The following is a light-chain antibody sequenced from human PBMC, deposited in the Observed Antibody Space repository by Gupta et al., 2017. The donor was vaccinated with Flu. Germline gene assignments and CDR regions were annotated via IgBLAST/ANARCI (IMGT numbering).Light chain of an antibody. Sequence: VTISCTGSSSNIGAGYDVHWYQQLPGTAPKLLIYGNSNRPSGVPDRFSGSKSGTSASLAITGLQAEDEADYYCQSYDSSLSGWVFGGGTKLTV. V-gene: IGLV1-40*01. J-gene: IGLJ3*02. CDR1: SSNIGAGYD. CDR3: QSYDSSLSGWV. CDR2: GNS.